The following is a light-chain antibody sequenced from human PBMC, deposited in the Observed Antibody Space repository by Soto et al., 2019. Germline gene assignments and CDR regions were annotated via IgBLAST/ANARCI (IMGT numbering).Light chain of an antibody. J-gene: IGKJ3*01. V-gene: IGKV1D-12*01. Sequence: DIQMTQSPSSVSASVGDRVTITCRASQVISSWLAWYQQKPGKAPKLLIYAASSFQSGVPSSFSGSGSGTDFNLTLSSLQPEDFATYFCQQANSFPFTFGPGTKVDIK. CDR1: QVISSW. CDR3: QQANSFPFT. CDR2: AAS.